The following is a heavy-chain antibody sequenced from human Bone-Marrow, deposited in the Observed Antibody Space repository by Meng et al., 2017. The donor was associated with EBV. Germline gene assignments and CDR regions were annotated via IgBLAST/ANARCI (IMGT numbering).Heavy chain of an antibody. CDR2: ISWNGGST. V-gene: IGHV3-43D*03. Sequence: VLLGGVVVQVAWSLQLSCEASGFTFDDYAMHWVRQAPGKGLEWVSLISWNGGSTSYGDSVKGRFTISRDNSKNSLYLQMNSLRPEDTALYYCTKSQGFALDYWGQGTLVTVSS. D-gene: IGHD3-10*01. CDR1: GFTFDDYA. CDR3: TKSQGFALDY. J-gene: IGHJ4*02.